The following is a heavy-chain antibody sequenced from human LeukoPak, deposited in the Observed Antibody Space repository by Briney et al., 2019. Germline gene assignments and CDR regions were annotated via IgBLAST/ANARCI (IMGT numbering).Heavy chain of an antibody. CDR1: GFTFSSYA. CDR2: ISYDGSNK. D-gene: IGHD2-15*01. CDR3: ARSGPIHRYCSGGSCYYYGMDV. J-gene: IGHJ6*02. V-gene: IGHV3-30-3*01. Sequence: GGSLRLSCAASGFTFSSYAMHWVRQAPGKGLEWVAVISYDGSNKYYADSVKGRFTISRDNSKNTLYLQMNSLRVEDTAVYYCARSGPIHRYCSGGSCYYYGMDVWGQGTTVTVSS.